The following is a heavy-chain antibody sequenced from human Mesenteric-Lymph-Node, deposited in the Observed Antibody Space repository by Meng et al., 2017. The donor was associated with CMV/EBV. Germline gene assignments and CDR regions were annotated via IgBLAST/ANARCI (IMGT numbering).Heavy chain of an antibody. CDR1: FSGSY. CDR2: INHSGST. J-gene: IGHJ5*02. V-gene: IGHV4-34*01. CDR3: ARRQRLIVVVPAARKGWFDP. Sequence: FSGSYWSWIRQPPGKGLEWIGEINHSGSTNYNPSLKSRVTISVDTSKNQFSLKLSSVTAADTAVYYCARRQRLIVVVPAARKGWFDPWGQGTLVTVSS. D-gene: IGHD2-2*01.